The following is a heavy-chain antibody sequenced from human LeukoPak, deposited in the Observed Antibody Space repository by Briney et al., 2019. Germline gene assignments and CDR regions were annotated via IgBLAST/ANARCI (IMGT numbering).Heavy chain of an antibody. J-gene: IGHJ4*02. D-gene: IGHD1-26*01. Sequence: MASETLSLTCAVSGGSISSSNWWSWVRQPPGKGLEWIGEIYHSGSTNYNPSLKSRVTISVDKSKNQFSLKLSSVTAADTAVYYCARDLFRKWELLPLDYWGQGTLVTVSS. CDR1: GGSISSSNW. CDR3: ARDLFRKWELLPLDY. CDR2: IYHSGST. V-gene: IGHV4-4*02.